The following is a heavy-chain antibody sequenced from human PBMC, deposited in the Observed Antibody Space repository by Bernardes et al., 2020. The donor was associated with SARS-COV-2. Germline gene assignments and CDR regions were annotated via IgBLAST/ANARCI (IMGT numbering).Heavy chain of an antibody. V-gene: IGHV4-59*08. CDR2: IHYSGTT. CDR3: ARHRAGQWLVGELDF. CDR1: GGSISSYY. D-gene: IGHD6-19*01. Sequence: SETLSLTCTVSGGSISSYYWSWIRQPPGKGLEWVGYIHYSGTTNHNPSLKSRVTISLDTSKNQFSLKLTSVTAADTAVYYCARHRAGQWLVGELDFWGQGTLVTVSS. J-gene: IGHJ4*02.